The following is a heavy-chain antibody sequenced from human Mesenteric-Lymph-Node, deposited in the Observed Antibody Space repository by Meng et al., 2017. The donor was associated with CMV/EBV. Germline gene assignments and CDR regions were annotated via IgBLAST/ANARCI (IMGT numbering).Heavy chain of an antibody. V-gene: IGHV1-18*01. CDR3: ARDRIVVVPAAAPLYYYYYGMDV. Sequence: ASVKVSCKASGHTFTSYGISWVRQAPGQGLEWMGWISAYNGNTNYAQKLQGRVTMTTDTSTSTDYMELRSLRSDDTAVYYCARDRIVVVPAAAPLYYYYYGMDVWGQGTTVTVSS. D-gene: IGHD2-2*01. CDR1: GHTFTSYG. CDR2: ISAYNGNT. J-gene: IGHJ6*02.